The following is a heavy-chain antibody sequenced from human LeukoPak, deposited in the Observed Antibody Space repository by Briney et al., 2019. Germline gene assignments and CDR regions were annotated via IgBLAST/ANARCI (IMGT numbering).Heavy chain of an antibody. D-gene: IGHD4-17*01. CDR2: INPNSGGT. CDR3: ASVGGDYLNWFDP. CDR1: GYTFXGYY. J-gene: IGHJ5*02. V-gene: IGHV1-2*02. Sequence: GASVRVSCKASGYTFXGYYMHWVRQAPGQGLEWMGWINPNSGGTNYAQKFQGRVTMTRDTSISTAYMELSRLRSDDTAVYYCASVGGDYLNWFDPWGQGTLVTVSS.